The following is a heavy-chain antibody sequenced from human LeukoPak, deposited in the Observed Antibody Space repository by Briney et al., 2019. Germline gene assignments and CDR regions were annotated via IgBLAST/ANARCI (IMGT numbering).Heavy chain of an antibody. CDR2: INSDGSST. J-gene: IGHJ3*02. V-gene: IGHV3-74*01. D-gene: IGHD3-9*01. Sequence: PGGSLRLSCAASGFTFSSYWMHCVRQAPGKGLVWVSRINSDGSSTNYADSVKGRFTISRDNAKNTLYLQMSSLRAEDTAVYYCARVAHLAGYSFDGFDIWGQGTMVTVSS. CDR3: ARVAHLAGYSFDGFDI. CDR1: GFTFSSYW.